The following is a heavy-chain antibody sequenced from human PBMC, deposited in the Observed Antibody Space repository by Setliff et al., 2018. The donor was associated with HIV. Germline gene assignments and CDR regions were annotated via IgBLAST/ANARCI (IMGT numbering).Heavy chain of an antibody. CDR3: ARGERFGKLTAFDI. D-gene: IGHD3-10*01. J-gene: IGHJ3*02. CDR2: IRFDGSNK. Sequence: PGGSLRLSCAASGFNFSTHTMNWIRQAPGKGLEWVTFIRFDGSNKYSADSVKGRFTISRDNSKNTVYLQMNSLRAEDTAVYYCARGERFGKLTAFDIWGQGTMVTVSS. V-gene: IGHV3-30*02. CDR1: GFNFSTHT.